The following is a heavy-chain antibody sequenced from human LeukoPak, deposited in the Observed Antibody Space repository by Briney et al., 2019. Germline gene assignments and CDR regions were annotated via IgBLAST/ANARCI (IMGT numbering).Heavy chain of an antibody. CDR1: GFTFSSYG. V-gene: IGHV3-30*02. D-gene: IGHD5-24*01. J-gene: IGHJ3*02. CDR3: AMKAVPRPRLHDAFDI. CDR2: IRYDGSNK. Sequence: GGSLRLSCAASGFTFSSYGMSWVRQAPGKGLEWVAFIRYDGSNKYYADSVKGRFTISRDDSKNTLYLQMNSLRADDTAVYYCAMKAVPRPRLHDAFDIWGQGTMVTVSS.